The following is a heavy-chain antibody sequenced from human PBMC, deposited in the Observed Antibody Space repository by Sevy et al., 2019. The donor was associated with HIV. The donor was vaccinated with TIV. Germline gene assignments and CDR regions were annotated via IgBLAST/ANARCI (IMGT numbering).Heavy chain of an antibody. J-gene: IGHJ4*02. Sequence: ASVKVSCKASGYTFTSYGISWVRQAPGQGLEWMGWISAYNGNTNYAQKLQGRVTMTTDTSTSTAYMELRSLRSDDTAVYYCARGTHTYYDFWSGYLDPFDYWGQGTLVTVSS. CDR1: GYTFTSYG. CDR2: ISAYNGNT. CDR3: ARGTHTYYDFWSGYLDPFDY. V-gene: IGHV1-18*04. D-gene: IGHD3-3*01.